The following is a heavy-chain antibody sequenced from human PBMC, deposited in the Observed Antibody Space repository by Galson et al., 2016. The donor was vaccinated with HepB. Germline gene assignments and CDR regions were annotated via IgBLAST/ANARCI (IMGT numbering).Heavy chain of an antibody. CDR1: GYSFTSYW. J-gene: IGHJ4*02. D-gene: IGHD6-6*01. Sequence: QSGAEVKKPGESLKISCKGSGYSFTSYWIGWVRQMPGKGLAWMGIIYPGDSDSRYSPSFQGQVTFSAVKSISTAFLQWSSLKASDTAMYYCARRMRYSSSAFDYWGQGTLVTVSS. CDR2: IYPGDSDS. V-gene: IGHV5-51*01. CDR3: ARRMRYSSSAFDY.